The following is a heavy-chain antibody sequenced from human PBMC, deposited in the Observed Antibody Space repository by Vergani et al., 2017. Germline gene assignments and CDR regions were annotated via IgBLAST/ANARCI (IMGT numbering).Heavy chain of an antibody. CDR2: ISTNGGST. Sequence: EVQLLESGGGFVQPGGSLRLSCAASGFTFSSSAMSWVRQAPGKGLEWVSGISTNGGSTYYADSVKGRFTISRDNSKNTLYLQMNSLRAEDTAVYFCARDLFGYDAFDIWGQGTMVTVSS. CDR1: GFTFSSSA. D-gene: IGHD5-12*01. J-gene: IGHJ3*02. V-gene: IGHV3-23*01. CDR3: ARDLFGYDAFDI.